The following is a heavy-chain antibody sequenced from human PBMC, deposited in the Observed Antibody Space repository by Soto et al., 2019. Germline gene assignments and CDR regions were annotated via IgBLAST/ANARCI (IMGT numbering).Heavy chain of an antibody. D-gene: IGHD3-10*01. J-gene: IGHJ6*03. CDR2: IYPGDSDT. CDR3: ARAMVRGVISPYYYYYMDG. CDR1: GYSFTSYW. Sequence: PGESLKISCKGSGYSFTSYWIGWVRQMPGKGLEWMGIIYPGDSDTRYSPSFQGQVTISADKSISTAYLQWSSLKASDTAMYYCARAMVRGVISPYYYYYMDGWGKGTTVTVSS. V-gene: IGHV5-51*01.